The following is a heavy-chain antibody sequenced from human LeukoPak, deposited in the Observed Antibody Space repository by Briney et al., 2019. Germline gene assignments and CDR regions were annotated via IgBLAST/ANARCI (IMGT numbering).Heavy chain of an antibody. V-gene: IGHV3-53*01. CDR2: IYSGGSP. D-gene: IGHD4-11*01. CDR1: GFTVSSND. Sequence: GGSLRLSCAASGFTVSSNDVSWVRQAPGKGLEWVSVIYSGGSPYYADSVKGQFTISRDNSKNTLYLQMNSLRAEDTAVYYCARVVDHDYSDYYLDYWGQGTLVTVSS. CDR3: ARVVDHDYSDYYLDY. J-gene: IGHJ4*02.